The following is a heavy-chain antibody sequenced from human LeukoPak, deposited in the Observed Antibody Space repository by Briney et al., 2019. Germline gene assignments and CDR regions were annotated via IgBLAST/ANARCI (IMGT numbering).Heavy chain of an antibody. CDR3: ARLDSGSYEYYYYYYMDA. V-gene: IGHV1-18*01. D-gene: IGHD1-26*01. CDR2: ISAYNGNT. J-gene: IGHJ6*03. Sequence: ASVKVSCKASGYTFTSYGISWVRQAPGQGLEWMGWISAYNGNTNYAQKLQGRVTMTTDTSTSTAYMELRSLRSDDTAVYYCARLDSGSYEYYYYYYMDAWGKGTTVTVSS. CDR1: GYTFTSYG.